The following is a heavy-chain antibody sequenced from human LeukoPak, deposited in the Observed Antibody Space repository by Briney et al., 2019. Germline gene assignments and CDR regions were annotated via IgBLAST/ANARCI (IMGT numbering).Heavy chain of an antibody. Sequence: GGSLRLSCAASGFTFSSYWTSWVSHAPGKGLEWVANIKQDGSETYYVDSVKGRFTISRDNAKNSLHLQMNSLRAEDTAVYYCARDWGNWMNAFDIWGQGTMVTVSS. V-gene: IGHV3-7*05. CDR2: IKQDGSET. CDR3: ARDWGNWMNAFDI. J-gene: IGHJ3*02. D-gene: IGHD1-20*01. CDR1: GFTFSSYW.